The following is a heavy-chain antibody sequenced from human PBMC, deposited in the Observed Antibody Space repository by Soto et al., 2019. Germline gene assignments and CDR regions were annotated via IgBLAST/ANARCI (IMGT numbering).Heavy chain of an antibody. CDR2: VNNDGTDT. Sequence: EVQLLESGGGLVQPGGSLRLSCAASGFTFSNYWMYWVRQAPRKGLVWVSRVNNDGTDTTHADSVKGRFTISRDNAENTLYLQMNSLRAEDTAVYYCARGGLQHALDVWGQGSTVTVSS. D-gene: IGHD6-13*01. CDR3: ARGGLQHALDV. V-gene: IGHV3-74*03. CDR1: GFTFSNYW. J-gene: IGHJ6*02.